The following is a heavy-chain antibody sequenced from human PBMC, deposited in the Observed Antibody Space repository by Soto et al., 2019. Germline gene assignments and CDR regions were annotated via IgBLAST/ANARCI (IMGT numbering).Heavy chain of an antibody. Sequence: EVQLLESGGGLVQPGGSLRLSCAASGFTFSNYAMSWVRQAPGKGLEWVSRISGSAASAYYADSVKGRFTISRDNSKNTLYLQMYSLRAEDTAVYYCAKERSSGWTDTFDYWGHGSLVTVSS. V-gene: IGHV3-23*01. CDR1: GFTFSNYA. CDR2: ISGSAASA. D-gene: IGHD6-19*01. CDR3: AKERSSGWTDTFDY. J-gene: IGHJ4*01.